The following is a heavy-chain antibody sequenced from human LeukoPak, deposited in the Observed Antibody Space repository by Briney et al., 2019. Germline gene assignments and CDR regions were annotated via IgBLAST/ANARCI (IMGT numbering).Heavy chain of an antibody. CDR3: AREDYYDSGSNDY. V-gene: IGHV1-2*02. Sequence: ASVKVSCKASGYTFTGNYMHWVRQAPGQGLEWMGWINPNSGGTNYAQKFQGRVTITRNTSISTAYMELSSLRSEDTAVYYCAREDYYDSGSNDYWGQGTLVTVSS. CDR2: INPNSGGT. J-gene: IGHJ4*02. D-gene: IGHD3-22*01. CDR1: GYTFTGNY.